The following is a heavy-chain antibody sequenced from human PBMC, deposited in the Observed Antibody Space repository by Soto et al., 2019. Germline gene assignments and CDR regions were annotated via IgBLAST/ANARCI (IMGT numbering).Heavy chain of an antibody. CDR1: GFAFSSYD. D-gene: IGHD6-13*01. Sequence: GGSLRLSCAASGFAFSSYDMHWVRQATGKGLEWVSAIGTAGDTYCPGSVKGRFTISRENAKNSLYLQMNSLRAGDTAVYYCARAGGAAAGFDYWGQGTLVTVSS. CDR2: IGTAGDT. V-gene: IGHV3-13*01. J-gene: IGHJ4*02. CDR3: ARAGGAAAGFDY.